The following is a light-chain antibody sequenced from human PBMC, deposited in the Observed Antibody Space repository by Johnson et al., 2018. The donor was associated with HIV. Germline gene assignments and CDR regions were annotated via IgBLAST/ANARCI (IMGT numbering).Light chain of an antibody. Sequence: QSVLTQPPSVSAAPRQRVTISCSGNSSNMGNNYVSWYQQVPGTAPKLLIYDNNKRPSGIPDRFSGSKSGTSATLGITGLQTGDEADYYCGTWDSSLRVGFFGTGTKVTVL. CDR2: DNN. CDR3: GTWDSSLRVGF. V-gene: IGLV1-51*01. CDR1: SSNMGNNY. J-gene: IGLJ1*01.